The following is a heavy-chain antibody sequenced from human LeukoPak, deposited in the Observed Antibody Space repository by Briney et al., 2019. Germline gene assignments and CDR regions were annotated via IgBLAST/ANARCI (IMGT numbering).Heavy chain of an antibody. D-gene: IGHD2/OR15-2a*01. J-gene: IGHJ4*02. Sequence: PGGSLRLSCAASGFTFSSYGMHWVRQAPGKGLEWVAVIWYDGSNKYYADSVRGRFTISRDSSKNTLYLQMNSLRAEDTAVYYCVRDFEFYDSWGQGTLVTVSS. CDR3: VRDFEFYDS. CDR2: IWYDGSNK. V-gene: IGHV3-33*01. CDR1: GFTFSSYG.